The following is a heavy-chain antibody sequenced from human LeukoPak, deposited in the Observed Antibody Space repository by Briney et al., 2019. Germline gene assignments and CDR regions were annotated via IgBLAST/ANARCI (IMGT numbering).Heavy chain of an antibody. CDR2: VYFSGTA. Sequence: SETLSLACTVSGDSINTINYYWAWIRQPAGKGLEWIGSVYFSGTAYYNPSLKSRVTISVDTSTNQFSLKLSSVTAADTTIYYCARHVGVGPDFRNPREGYWFDKWGQGTLVTVAP. CDR3: ARHVGVGPDFRNPREGYWFDK. J-gene: IGHJ4*02. CDR1: GDSINTINYY. D-gene: IGHD3-3*01. V-gene: IGHV4-39*01.